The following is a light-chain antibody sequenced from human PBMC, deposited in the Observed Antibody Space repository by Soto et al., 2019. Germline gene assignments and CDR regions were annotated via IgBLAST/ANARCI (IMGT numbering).Light chain of an antibody. CDR1: SSNIGSHV. V-gene: IGLV1-44*01. Sequence: QPVLTQPPSASGTPGQRVTISCSGSSSNIGSHVVYWYQQLAGTAPKLLMYNNNQRPSGVPDRFSGSKSGTSASLAISGFQSEDEADYYCGVWDDSLDGWVFGGGIKLTVL. J-gene: IGLJ3*02. CDR3: GVWDDSLDGWV. CDR2: NNN.